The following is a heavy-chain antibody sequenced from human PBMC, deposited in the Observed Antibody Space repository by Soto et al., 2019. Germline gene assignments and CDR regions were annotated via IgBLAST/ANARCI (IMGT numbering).Heavy chain of an antibody. J-gene: IGHJ6*02. D-gene: IGHD2-2*01. CDR3: ASAVVDQLLQYYYYYGMDV. V-gene: IGHV1-69*06. CDR2: IIPIFGTA. Sequence: QVQLVQSGAEVKKPGSSVKVSCKASGGTFSSYAISWVRQAPGQGLEWMGGIIPIFGTANYAQKFQGRVTITADKSTSTPYMELSSLRSEDTAVYYCASAVVDQLLQYYYYYGMDVWGQGTTVTVSS. CDR1: GGTFSSYA.